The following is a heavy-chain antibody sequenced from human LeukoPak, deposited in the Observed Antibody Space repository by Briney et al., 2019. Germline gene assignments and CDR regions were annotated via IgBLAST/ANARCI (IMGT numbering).Heavy chain of an antibody. Sequence: GGSLRLSCAASGFTFSSYWMHWVRQTPGKGLVWVSRIKGDGSDTLYADSVKGRFTISRDNSKNTLYLQTSSLGVDDTAVYYCARASTTVPNLLDYWGQGALVAVSS. J-gene: IGHJ4*02. V-gene: IGHV3-74*01. D-gene: IGHD4-17*01. CDR3: ARASTTVPNLLDY. CDR2: IKGDGSDT. CDR1: GFTFSSYW.